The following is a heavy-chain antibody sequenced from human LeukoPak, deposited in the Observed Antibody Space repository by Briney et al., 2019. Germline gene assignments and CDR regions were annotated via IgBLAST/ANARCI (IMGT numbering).Heavy chain of an antibody. CDR2: ISYDGSNK. J-gene: IGHJ4*02. D-gene: IGHD3-22*01. Sequence: GGSLRLSCAASGFTFSSYGMHWVRQAPGKGLEWVAVISYDGSNKYYADSVKGRFTISRDNSKNTLYLQMNSLRAEDTAAYYCAKDVYYDSSGLTPNFDYWGQGTLVTVSS. CDR3: AKDVYYDSSGLTPNFDY. V-gene: IGHV3-30*18. CDR1: GFTFSSYG.